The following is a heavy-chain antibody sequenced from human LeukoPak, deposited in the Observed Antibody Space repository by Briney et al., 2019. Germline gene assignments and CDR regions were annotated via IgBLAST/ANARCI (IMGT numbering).Heavy chain of an antibody. CDR3: TRDGSGSRIPFDY. Sequence: GGSLRLSCAASGFAFGSYWMHWVRQAPGKGLVWVSRINSDGSNIRYADSVKGRFTTSRDNANNTLYLQMNSLRAEDTAVYYCTRDGSGSRIPFDYWGQGTLVTVSS. D-gene: IGHD1-26*01. V-gene: IGHV3-74*01. CDR1: GFAFGSYW. J-gene: IGHJ4*02. CDR2: INSDGSNI.